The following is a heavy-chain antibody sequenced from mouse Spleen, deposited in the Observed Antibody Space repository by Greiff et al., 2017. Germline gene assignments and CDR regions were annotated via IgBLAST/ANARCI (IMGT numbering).Heavy chain of an antibody. Sequence: EVQGVESGGGLVKPGGSLKLSCAASGFTFSSYAMSWVRQTPEKRLEWVATISSGGSYTYYPDSVKGRFTISRDNAKNTLYLQMSSLRSEDTAMYYCARSYGSSYVKDYWGQGTTLTVSS. CDR1: GFTFSSYA. J-gene: IGHJ2*01. CDR2: ISSGGSYT. D-gene: IGHD1-1*01. V-gene: IGHV5-9-3*01. CDR3: ARSYGSSYVKDY.